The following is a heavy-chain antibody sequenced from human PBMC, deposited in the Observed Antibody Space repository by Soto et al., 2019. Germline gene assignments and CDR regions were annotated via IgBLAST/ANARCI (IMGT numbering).Heavy chain of an antibody. CDR2: ISSSGSTI. Sequence: GGSLRLSCAASGFTFSDYYMSWIRQAPGKGLEWVSYISSSGSTIYYADSVKGRFTISRDNANNSLYLQMNSLRAEDTAAYYCAKVARSYDNSAQFDSWAQGTLVPVSS. CDR3: AKVARSYDNSAQFDS. D-gene: IGHD3-22*01. J-gene: IGHJ4*02. CDR1: GFTFSDYY. V-gene: IGHV3-11*01.